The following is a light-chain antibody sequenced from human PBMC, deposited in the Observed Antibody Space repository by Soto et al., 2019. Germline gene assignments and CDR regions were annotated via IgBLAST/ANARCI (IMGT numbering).Light chain of an antibody. J-gene: IGKJ4*01. CDR3: HHYGLSP. Sequence: EIVLTQSPGTLSLSPAERATLSCRASQSVSSNYLALYQQKPGQAPRLLIYGPSSRSTVIPDRCSGSGSGSEFSITSRRLEADDFAVYYCHHYGLSPFGGGTKVDI. CDR2: GPS. V-gene: IGKV3-20*01. CDR1: QSVSSNY.